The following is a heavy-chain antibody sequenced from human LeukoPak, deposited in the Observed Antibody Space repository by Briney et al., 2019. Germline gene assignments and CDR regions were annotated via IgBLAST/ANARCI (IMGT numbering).Heavy chain of an antibody. J-gene: IGHJ4*02. CDR2: ILSDGSYE. CDR1: GFRLSRNG. D-gene: IGHD1-26*01. V-gene: IGHV3-30*02. CDR3: AKGDTTWEGFFNS. Sequence: GGSLRLSCATSGFRLSRNGMHWVRQAPGQGLEWVAFILSDGSYEYYADSVKGRFTISRDNSKNTLYLQMNSLRAEDTALYYCAKGDTTWEGFFNSWGQGTLVTVSS.